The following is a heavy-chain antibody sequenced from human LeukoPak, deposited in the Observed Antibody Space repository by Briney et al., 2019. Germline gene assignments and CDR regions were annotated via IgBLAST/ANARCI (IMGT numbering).Heavy chain of an antibody. D-gene: IGHD4-23*01. CDR1: GGSFSGYY. CDR3: ARLLRWLGYFDL. V-gene: IGHV4-34*01. J-gene: IGHJ2*01. CDR2: INHSGST. Sequence: SETLSLTCAVYGGSFSGYYWSWIRQPPGKGLEWIGEINHSGSTNYNPSLKSRVTISVDTSKNQFSLKLSSVTATDTAVYYCARLLRWLGYFDLWGRGTLVTVSS.